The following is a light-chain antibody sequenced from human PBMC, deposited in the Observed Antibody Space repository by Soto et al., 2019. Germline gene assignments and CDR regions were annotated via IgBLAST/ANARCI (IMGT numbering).Light chain of an antibody. CDR1: QSVSRN. Sequence: EIVMTQSPATLSVSPGERATLSCRASQSVSRNLAWYQQKPGQAPRLLIYGASTRATGIPARFSGSGSGTEFTLTISSLQSEDFAVYYCQQDNNWPGTFGQGTKLEIK. V-gene: IGKV3-15*01. CDR3: QQDNNWPGT. J-gene: IGKJ2*01. CDR2: GAS.